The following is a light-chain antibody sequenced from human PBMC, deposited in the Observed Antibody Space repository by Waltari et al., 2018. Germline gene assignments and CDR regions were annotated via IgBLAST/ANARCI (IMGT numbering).Light chain of an antibody. CDR1: QSISSW. J-gene: IGKJ4*01. CDR2: KAS. CDR3: QQYDSYPLT. Sequence: DIQMTQSPSTLSASVGDRVTSTCRASQSISSWLAWYQQKPGKAPKLLISKASSLESGVPSRFSGSGSGTELTLTISSLQPDDFATYYCQQYDSYPLTFGGGTKVEIK. V-gene: IGKV1-5*03.